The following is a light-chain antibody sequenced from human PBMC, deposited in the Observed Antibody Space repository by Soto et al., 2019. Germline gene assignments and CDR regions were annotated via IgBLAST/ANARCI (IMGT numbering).Light chain of an antibody. CDR1: QSVSTN. Sequence: EIVMTQSPVTLSVSPGDRAALSCRASQSVSTNLAWYQQKPGQAPRLLIYAASTRATGIPARFSGSGSGTEFTLTISSLQSEDFAVYFCQQYNKWPPYTFGQGTKLEIK. CDR2: AAS. J-gene: IGKJ2*01. CDR3: QQYNKWPPYT. V-gene: IGKV3-15*01.